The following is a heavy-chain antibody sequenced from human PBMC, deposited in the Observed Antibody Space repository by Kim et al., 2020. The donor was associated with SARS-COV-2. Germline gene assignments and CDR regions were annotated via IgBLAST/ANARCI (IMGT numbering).Heavy chain of an antibody. Sequence: ASVKVSCKASGYTFTGYYIHWVRQAPGQGLEWMGRINPNNGGTNFAQKFQGRVTMTRDTSITTAYMELSRLRSDDTAVCFCATARGYCSGDTCYSSVQAFDYWGQGTLVTVSS. CDR1: GYTFTGYY. CDR2: INPNNGGT. D-gene: IGHD2-15*01. V-gene: IGHV1-2*06. J-gene: IGHJ4*02. CDR3: ATARGYCSGDTCYSSVQAFDY.